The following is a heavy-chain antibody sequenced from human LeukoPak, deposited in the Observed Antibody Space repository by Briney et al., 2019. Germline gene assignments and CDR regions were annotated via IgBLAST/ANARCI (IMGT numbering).Heavy chain of an antibody. V-gene: IGHV3-48*03. CDR2: ISSSGSTT. Sequence: PGGSLRLSCAASGXTFSSYEMNWVRQAPGKGLEWVSYISSSGSTTHYADSVKGRFTISRDNAKNTMYLQMSSLRAEDTAVYYCVREGNWNLDSWGQGTVVTVSS. CDR3: VREGNWNLDS. D-gene: IGHD1-1*01. CDR1: GXTFSSYE. J-gene: IGHJ4*02.